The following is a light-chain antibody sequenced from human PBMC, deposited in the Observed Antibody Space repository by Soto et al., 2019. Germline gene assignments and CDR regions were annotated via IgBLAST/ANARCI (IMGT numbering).Light chain of an antibody. V-gene: IGKV3-20*01. CDR1: QSVSSSY. Sequence: EIVLTQSPGTLSLSPGERATLSCRASQSVSSSYLAWYQQKPGQAPRLLIYGASSRATGISDRFSGSGSGTDFTLTIIRLEPEDFAVYYCQQYGSLFTFGPGTKVDIK. J-gene: IGKJ3*01. CDR3: QQYGSLFT. CDR2: GAS.